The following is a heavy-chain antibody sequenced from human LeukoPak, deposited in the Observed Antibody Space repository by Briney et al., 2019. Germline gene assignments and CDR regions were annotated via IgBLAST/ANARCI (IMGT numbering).Heavy chain of an antibody. V-gene: IGHV4-34*01. CDR1: GGSFSGYY. J-gene: IGHJ5*02. CDR3: ARDLGGGYDYRWFDP. Sequence: SETLSLTCAVYGGSFSGYYWSWIRQPPGKGLEWIGEINHSGSTYYNPSLKSRVTISVDTSKNQFSLKLSSVTAADTAVYYCARDLGGGYDYRWFDPWGLGTLVTVSS. D-gene: IGHD5-12*01. CDR2: INHSGST.